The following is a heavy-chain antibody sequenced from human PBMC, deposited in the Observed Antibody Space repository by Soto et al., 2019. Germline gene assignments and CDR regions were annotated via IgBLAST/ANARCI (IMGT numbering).Heavy chain of an antibody. D-gene: IGHD6-13*01. Sequence: GGSLRLSCAASGFTFSSYAMSWVRQAPGKGLEWVSAISGSGGSTYYADSVKGRFTISRDNSKNTLYLQMNSLRAEDTAVYYCAKDLSGGSSSSWYYEGPPYYFDYWGQGTLVTVSS. CDR2: ISGSGGST. J-gene: IGHJ4*02. CDR1: GFTFSSYA. V-gene: IGHV3-23*01. CDR3: AKDLSGGSSSSWYYEGPPYYFDY.